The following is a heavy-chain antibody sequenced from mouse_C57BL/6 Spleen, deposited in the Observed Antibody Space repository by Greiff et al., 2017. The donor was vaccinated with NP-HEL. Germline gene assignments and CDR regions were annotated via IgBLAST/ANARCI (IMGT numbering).Heavy chain of an antibody. V-gene: IGHV5-17*01. J-gene: IGHJ3*01. CDR3: ARLLQGFAY. CDR2: ISSGSSTI. CDR1: GFTFSDYG. Sequence: EVQGVESGGGLVKPGGSLKLSCAASGFTFSDYGMHWVRQAPEKGLEWVAYISSGSSTIYYADTVKGRFTISRDNAKNTLFLQMTSLRSEDTAMYYCARLLQGFAYWGQGTLVTVSA.